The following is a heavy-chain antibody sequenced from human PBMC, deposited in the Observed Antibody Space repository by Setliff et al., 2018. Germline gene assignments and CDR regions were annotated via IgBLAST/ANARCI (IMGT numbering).Heavy chain of an antibody. Sequence: SETLSLTCTVSGGSISSSSYYWGWNRQPPGKGLEWIGSIYYSGSTYYNPSLKSRVTMSVDTSKNQFSLKLSSVTAADTAVYYCARVAQYSSSSFYYYYYGMDVWGQGTTVTVAS. CDR1: GGSISSSSYY. V-gene: IGHV4-39*07. CDR2: IYYSGST. J-gene: IGHJ6*02. CDR3: ARVAQYSSSSFYYYYYGMDV. D-gene: IGHD6-6*01.